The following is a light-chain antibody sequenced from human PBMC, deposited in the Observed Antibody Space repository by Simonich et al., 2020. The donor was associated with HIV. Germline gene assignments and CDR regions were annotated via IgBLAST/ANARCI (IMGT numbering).Light chain of an antibody. Sequence: QAVLTQPASLSASPGASASLTCTFRSGINVGTYRIYWYQQKPGSPPQYLRRYKSDSDKQQGSGVPSRFSGSKDAAANAVILLISGLQSEDEAVYYCMIWHSSASVFGGGTKLTVL. V-gene: IGLV5-45*01. CDR3: MIWHSSASV. J-gene: IGLJ2*01. CDR1: SGINVGTYR. CDR2: YKSDSDK.